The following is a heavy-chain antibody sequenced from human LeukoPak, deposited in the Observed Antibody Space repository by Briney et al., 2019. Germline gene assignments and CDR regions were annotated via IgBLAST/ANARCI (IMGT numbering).Heavy chain of an antibody. CDR1: GFTFSSYG. J-gene: IGHJ4*02. CDR2: IWYGGSNK. V-gene: IGHV3-33*08. CDR3: ASSLMVYAAYFDY. Sequence: GGSLRLSCAASGFTFSSYGMHWVRQAPGKGLEWVAVIWYGGSNKYYADSVKGRFTISRDNSKNTLYLQMNSLRAEDTAVYYCASSLMVYAAYFDYWGQGTQVTVSS. D-gene: IGHD2-8*01.